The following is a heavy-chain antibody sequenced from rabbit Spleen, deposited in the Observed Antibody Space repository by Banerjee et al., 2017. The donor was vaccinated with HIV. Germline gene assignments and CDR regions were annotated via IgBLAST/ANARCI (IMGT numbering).Heavy chain of an antibody. CDR2: IYAGSSGAT. CDR1: GFSFNSGYD. D-gene: IGHD1-1*01. V-gene: IGHV1S40*01. CDR3: ARDLTDVIGWNFGW. J-gene: IGHJ4*01. Sequence: QSLEESGGDLVTLGGSLKLSCKASGFSFNSGYDMCWVRQAPGKGLEWIACIYAGSSGATYSATWAKGRFTISKTSSTTVTLQMTSLTAADTATYFCARDLTDVIGWNFGWWGQGTLVTVS.